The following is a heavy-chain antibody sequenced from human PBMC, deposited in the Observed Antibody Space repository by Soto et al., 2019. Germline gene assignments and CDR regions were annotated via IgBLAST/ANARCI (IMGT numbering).Heavy chain of an antibody. Sequence: PSETLSLTCSVSGGSISSSSYHWGWIRQPPGKGLEWIGTLYFRGSTDYNPSFKSRVTISADTSKDQVSLKLTSVTAADTAVYFCFGVLAANLDYWGQGTLGTVPP. J-gene: IGHJ4*02. V-gene: IGHV4-39*01. CDR3: FGVLAANLDY. CDR2: LYFRGST. D-gene: IGHD3-16*01. CDR1: GGSISSSSYH.